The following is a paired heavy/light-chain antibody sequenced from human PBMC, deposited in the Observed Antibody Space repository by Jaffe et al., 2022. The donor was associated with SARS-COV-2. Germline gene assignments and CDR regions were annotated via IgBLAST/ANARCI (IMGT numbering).Heavy chain of an antibody. CDR1: GDSISGYY. CDR3: ARVGRYCTPTSCSTQWYFDL. CDR2: IHYSGST. V-gene: IGHV4-59*01. D-gene: IGHD2-2*01. Sequence: QMQLQESGPGLVKPSETLSLTCTVSGDSISGYYWSWIRQSPWTGLEWIGYIHYSGSTNYNPSLRSRVTISLDKSKNQFSLRLRSVTAADTAVYYCARVGRYCTPTSCSTQWYFDLWGRGTLVTVPS. J-gene: IGHJ2*01.
Light chain of an antibody. CDR2: EVS. J-gene: IGLJ2*01. CDR1: SSDIGGYNY. CDR3: SSYTTSNTII. V-gene: IGLV2-14*01. Sequence: QSALTQPASVSGSPGQSIAISCTGTSSDIGGYNYVSWYQHHPGKAPKLMIYEVSNRPSGLSNRFSGSKSGNTASLTISGLQAADEADYYCSSYTTSNTIIFGGGTKLTVL.